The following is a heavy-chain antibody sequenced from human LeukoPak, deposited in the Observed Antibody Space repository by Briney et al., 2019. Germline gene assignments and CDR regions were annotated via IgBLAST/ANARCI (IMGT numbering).Heavy chain of an antibody. J-gene: IGHJ6*03. V-gene: IGHV3-30*02. CDR1: GFTFSSYG. CDR3: AKTGWNYEGYYYYYMDV. Sequence: HTGGSLRLSCAASGFTFSSYGMHWVRQAPGKGLEWVAFIRYDGGNKYYADSVKGRFTISRDNSKNTLYLQMNSLRAEDTAVYYCAKTGWNYEGYYYYYMDVWGKGTTVTVSS. D-gene: IGHD1-7*01. CDR2: IRYDGGNK.